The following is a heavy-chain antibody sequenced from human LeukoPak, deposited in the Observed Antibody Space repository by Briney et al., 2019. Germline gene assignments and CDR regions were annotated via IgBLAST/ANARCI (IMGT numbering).Heavy chain of an antibody. V-gene: IGHV3-7*01. Sequence: GGSLRLSCAASGFTFSTSWMSWVRQAPGRGLEWVANIKQDGSHKYYVDSVKGRFTISRDNAKNSLYLQMNYLRAEDTAVYYCARFRDDYVWGSYTPPKDFDYWGQGSLVTVSS. J-gene: IGHJ4*02. D-gene: IGHD3-16*01. CDR1: GFTFSTSW. CDR3: ARFRDDYVWGSYTPPKDFDY. CDR2: IKQDGSHK.